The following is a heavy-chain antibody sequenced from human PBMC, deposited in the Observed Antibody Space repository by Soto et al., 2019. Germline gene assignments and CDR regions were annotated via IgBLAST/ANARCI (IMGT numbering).Heavy chain of an antibody. CDR1: GFTFSSYW. V-gene: IGHV3-7*05. CDR2: IKQDGSEK. CDR3: ARVSVYYDILTGLEETFDY. Sequence: GESLKISCAASGFTFSSYWMSWVRQAPGKGLEWVANIKQDGSEKYYVDSVKGRFTISRDNAKNSLYLQMNSLRAEDTAVYYCARVSVYYDILTGLEETFDYWGQGTLVTVSS. J-gene: IGHJ4*02. D-gene: IGHD3-9*01.